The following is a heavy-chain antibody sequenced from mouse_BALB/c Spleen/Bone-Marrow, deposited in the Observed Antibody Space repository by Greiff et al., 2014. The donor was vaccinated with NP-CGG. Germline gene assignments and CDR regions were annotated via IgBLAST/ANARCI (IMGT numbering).Heavy chain of an antibody. J-gene: IGHJ1*01. CDR1: GSTFTDYY. CDR3: ARDKNYGSYWYFDV. CDR2: IRNKANGYTT. Sequence: DVHLVESGGGLVQSGGSLRLSCATSGSTFTDYYMSWVRQPPGKALEWLGFIRNKANGYTTEYSASVKGRFTISRDNSQSILYLQMNTLRAEDSATYYCARDKNYGSYWYFDVWGAGTTVTVSS. V-gene: IGHV7-3*02. D-gene: IGHD2-1*01.